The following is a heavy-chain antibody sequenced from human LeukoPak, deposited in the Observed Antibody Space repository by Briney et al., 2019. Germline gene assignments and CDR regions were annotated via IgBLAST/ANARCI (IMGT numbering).Heavy chain of an antibody. D-gene: IGHD3-22*01. J-gene: IGHJ4*02. CDR3: AGPRNYFDSSGYSLDY. CDR2: IIPIFGTA. Sequence: GASVKVSCKASGGTFSSYAISWVRQAPGQGLEWMGRIIPIFGTANYAQKFQGRVTITADESTRTAYMELSSLRSEDTAVYYCAGPRNYFDSSGYSLDYWGQGTLVTVSS. V-gene: IGHV1-69*13. CDR1: GGTFSSYA.